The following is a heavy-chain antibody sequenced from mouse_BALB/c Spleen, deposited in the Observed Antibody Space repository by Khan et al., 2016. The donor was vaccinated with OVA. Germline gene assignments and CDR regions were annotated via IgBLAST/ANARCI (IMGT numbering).Heavy chain of an antibody. D-gene: IGHD1-3*01. CDR2: INSDGTYS. CDR1: GFTFSSYA. V-gene: IGHV5-9-1*01. Sequence: EVELVESGGGLVKPGGSLKLSCAASGFTFSSYAMSWVRQTPEKRLEWVATINSDGTYSFYPDSVNGRFTISTDNAKNTLYLQLSRLRSENTAMYYCARNNFGPFAYWGQGTLVTVSA. CDR3: ARNNFGPFAY. J-gene: IGHJ3*01.